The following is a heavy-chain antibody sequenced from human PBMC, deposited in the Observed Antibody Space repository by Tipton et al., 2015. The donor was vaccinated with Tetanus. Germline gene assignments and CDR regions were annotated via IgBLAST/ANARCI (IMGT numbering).Heavy chain of an antibody. J-gene: IGHJ5*02. D-gene: IGHD3-10*01. CDR2: INPNGNT. CDR3: ARLIYGSGSYYYDL. Sequence: QLVQSGAEVRKPGASVQVSCRGSGYSFTNYYIHWVRQAPGQGPEWMGWINPNGNTKYARKFEGSVPMSIDASISTVYVELSRLTSEDTAVYYCARLIYGSGSYYYDLWGQGTLVTVSS. CDR1: GYSFTNYY. V-gene: IGHV1-2*04.